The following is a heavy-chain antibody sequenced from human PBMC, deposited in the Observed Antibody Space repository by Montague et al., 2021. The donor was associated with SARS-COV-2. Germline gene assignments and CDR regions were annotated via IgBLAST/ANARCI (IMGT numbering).Heavy chain of an antibody. D-gene: IGHD5-12*01. CDR3: ARRGRKLLPVATTIGGFDI. V-gene: IGHV4-38-2*02. CDR1: GYSISSGYY. CDR2: IYHSGST. J-gene: IGHJ3*02. Sequence: SETLSLTCTVSGYSISSGYYRGWIRQPPGKGLEWIGSIYHSGSTYYNPSLKSRVTISVDTSKNHFSLKLSSVTAADTAVYYCARRGRKLLPVATTIGGFDIWGQGTMVTVSS.